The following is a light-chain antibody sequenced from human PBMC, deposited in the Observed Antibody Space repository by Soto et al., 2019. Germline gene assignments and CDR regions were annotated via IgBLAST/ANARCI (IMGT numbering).Light chain of an antibody. CDR3: QQYGSSPLT. CDR1: QSVSSSY. CDR2: GAS. Sequence: EIVLTQSPGTLSLSPGERATLACRASQSVSSSYLAWYQQKPGQAPGLLIYGASSRATGIPDRFSGSGSGTDFTLTIIRLEHEDFAVYYCQQYGSSPLTFGGGTKVELK. J-gene: IGKJ4*01. V-gene: IGKV3-20*01.